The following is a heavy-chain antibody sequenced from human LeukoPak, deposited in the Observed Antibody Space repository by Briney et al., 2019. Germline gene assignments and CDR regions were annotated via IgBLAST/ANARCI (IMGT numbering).Heavy chain of an antibody. Sequence: ASVKVSCKASGYTFTGYYMHWARQAPGQGREGMGWINPNSGGTNYAQKFQGRVTMTRDTSISTAYMELSRLRSDDTAVYYCARYCSREIRRWFDPWGQGTLVTVSS. J-gene: IGHJ5*02. CDR2: INPNSGGT. CDR3: ARYCSREIRRWFDP. V-gene: IGHV1-2*02. D-gene: IGHD2-2*01. CDR1: GYTFTGYY.